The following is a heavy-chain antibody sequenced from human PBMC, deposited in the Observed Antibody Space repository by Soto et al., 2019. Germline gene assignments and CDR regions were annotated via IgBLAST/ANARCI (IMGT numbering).Heavy chain of an antibody. J-gene: IGHJ4*02. V-gene: IGHV3-23*01. CDR2: ISGSGGST. Sequence: EVQLLESGGGLVQPGGSLRLSCAASGFTFSSYAMSWVRQAPGKGLEWVSAISGSGGSTYYADSVKGRFTISRDHSKKTLYLQMNSLRAEDTAVYYCAKDRIVVVVAATPGFDYWGQGTLVTVSS. CDR1: GFTFSSYA. D-gene: IGHD2-15*01. CDR3: AKDRIVVVVAATPGFDY.